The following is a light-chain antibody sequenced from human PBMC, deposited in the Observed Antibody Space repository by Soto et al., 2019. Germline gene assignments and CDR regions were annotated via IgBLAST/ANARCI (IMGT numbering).Light chain of an antibody. CDR3: QQYASSPLT. V-gene: IGKV3-20*01. J-gene: IGKJ4*01. CDR2: GAS. CDR1: QSVGRNY. Sequence: EIVLTQSPGTLSLSPGERATLSCRAGQSVGRNYLAWYQQKPGQAPRLLIYGASSRATGIPDRFSGSGSGTDFTLTLSRLEPEDFAVYYCQQYASSPLTFGGGTKVEIK.